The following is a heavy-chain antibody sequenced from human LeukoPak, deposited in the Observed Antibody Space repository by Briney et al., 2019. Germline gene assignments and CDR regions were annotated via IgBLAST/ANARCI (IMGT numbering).Heavy chain of an antibody. CDR1: RFTFDDYA. Sequence: PGRSLRLSCAASRFTFDDYAMHWVRQAPGKGLEWVSGISWNSGSIGYADSVKGRFTISRDNAKNSLYLQMNSLRAEDTALYYCAKDCGGTGDDAFDIWGQGTMVTVSS. CDR2: ISWNSGSI. CDR3: AKDCGGTGDDAFDI. D-gene: IGHD4-23*01. J-gene: IGHJ3*02. V-gene: IGHV3-9*01.